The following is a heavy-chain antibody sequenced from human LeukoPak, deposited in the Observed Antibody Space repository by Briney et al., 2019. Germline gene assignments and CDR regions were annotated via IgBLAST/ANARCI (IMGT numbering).Heavy chain of an antibody. CDR1: GFTFSSYS. CDR2: ISSSSSYI. V-gene: IGHV3-21*04. CDR3: AKEARRDCSGGNCYRYFDL. J-gene: IGHJ2*01. Sequence: GGSLRLSCAASGFTFSSYSMNWVRQAPGKGLEWVSSISSSSSYIYYADSVKGRFTISRDNAKNSLYLQMNSLRAEDMALYYCAKEARRDCSGGNCYRYFDLWGRGTLVTVSS. D-gene: IGHD2-15*01.